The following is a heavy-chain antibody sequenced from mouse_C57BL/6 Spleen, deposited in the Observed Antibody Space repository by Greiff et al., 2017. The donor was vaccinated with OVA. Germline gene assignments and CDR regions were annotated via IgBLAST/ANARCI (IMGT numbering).Heavy chain of an antibody. V-gene: IGHV1-81*01. CDR2: IYPRSGNT. J-gene: IGHJ3*01. Sequence: VKLVESGAELARPGASVKLSCKASGYTFTSYGISWVKQRTGQGLEWIGEIYPRSGNTYYNEKFKGKATLTADKSSSTAYMELRSLTSEDSAVYFCARRDGYSFAYWGQGTLVTVSA. CDR1: GYTFTSYG. D-gene: IGHD2-3*01. CDR3: ARRDGYSFAY.